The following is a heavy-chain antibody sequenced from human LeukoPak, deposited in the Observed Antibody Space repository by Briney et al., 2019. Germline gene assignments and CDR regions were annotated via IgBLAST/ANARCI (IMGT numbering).Heavy chain of an antibody. V-gene: IGHV3-30-3*01. Sequence: PGGSLRLSCAASGFDFGTSAMHWVRQAPGKGLEWVAVIAYDGSSKYYADSVKGRFTISRDNSKTTMYLQLNSLRADDTAVFYCATSSGYDLGSAFDVWGQGTRVTVSS. D-gene: IGHD5-12*01. J-gene: IGHJ3*01. CDR2: IAYDGSSK. CDR1: GFDFGTSA. CDR3: ATSSGYDLGSAFDV.